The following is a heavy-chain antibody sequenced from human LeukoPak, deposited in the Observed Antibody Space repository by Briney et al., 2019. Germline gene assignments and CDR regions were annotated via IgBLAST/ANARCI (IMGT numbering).Heavy chain of an antibody. J-gene: IGHJ5*02. Sequence: GRSLRLSCAASGFTFSSYGMHWVRQAPGKGLEWAAVISYDGSNKYYADSVKGRFTISRDNSKNTLYLQMNSLRAEDTAVYYCAKDPIVATMTYWFDPWGQGTLVTVSS. D-gene: IGHD5-12*01. V-gene: IGHV3-30*18. CDR2: ISYDGSNK. CDR1: GFTFSSYG. CDR3: AKDPIVATMTYWFDP.